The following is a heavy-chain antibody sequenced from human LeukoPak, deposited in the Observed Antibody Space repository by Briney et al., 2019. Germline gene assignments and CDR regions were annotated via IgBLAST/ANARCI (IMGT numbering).Heavy chain of an antibody. D-gene: IGHD5-12*01. CDR2: IRHDSSNK. CDR3: ASKIVRYSDFYS. J-gene: IGHJ5*01. Sequence: GGSLRLSCAASGFTFSTYGMHWVRQAPGKGLEWLAFIRHDSSNKYYADSVKDRFAISRDNSKNMLYLQINSLRAEDGAVYYCASKIVRYSDFYSWGQGTRVTVSS. V-gene: IGHV3-30*02. CDR1: GFTFSTYG.